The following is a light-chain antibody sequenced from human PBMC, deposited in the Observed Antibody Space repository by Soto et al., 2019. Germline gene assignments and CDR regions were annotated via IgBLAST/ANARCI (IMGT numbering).Light chain of an antibody. J-gene: IGKJ4*01. CDR1: QSVSSSY. CDR2: GAS. CDR3: QQYCSSPPVT. Sequence: EIVMTQSQGTLSLSTGERATLSCRAIQSVSSSYLAWYQQKPGQAPRLLIYGASSRTTGIPDMFSGSGSGTDFTLTISRLKPEAFAVYYCQQYCSSPPVTFVGGTNLEIK. V-gene: IGKV3-20*01.